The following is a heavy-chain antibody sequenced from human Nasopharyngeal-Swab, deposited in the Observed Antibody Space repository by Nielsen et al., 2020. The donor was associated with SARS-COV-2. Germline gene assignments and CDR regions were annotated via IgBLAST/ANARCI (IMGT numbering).Heavy chain of an antibody. Sequence: ASVKVSCKASGYTFTQYYVNWVRQAPGQGLEWMGVINSNAGTTSYAQKFQGRVTMTRDKSTSTVYMELSSLTPEDTAVYFCARDIWSYKTSRVLSYWGQGTLVTVSS. D-gene: IGHD1-26*01. CDR1: GYTFTQYY. CDR3: ARDIWSYKTSRVLSY. J-gene: IGHJ4*02. CDR2: INSNAGTT. V-gene: IGHV1-46*01.